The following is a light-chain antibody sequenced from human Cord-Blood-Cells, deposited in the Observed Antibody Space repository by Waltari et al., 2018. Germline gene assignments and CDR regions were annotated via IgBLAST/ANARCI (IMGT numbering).Light chain of an antibody. CDR1: SSDVGGYNY. J-gene: IGLJ2*01. V-gene: IGLV2-11*01. CDR3: CSYAGSYVV. Sequence: QSALTQPRPVSGSPGQSVTISCTGTSSDVGGYNYVSWYQQHPGKAPKHMIYNVSKRPSGVPARFSDYKSGHTASLTISGLQAEDEAEYYCCSYAGSYVVFGGGTKLTVL. CDR2: NVS.